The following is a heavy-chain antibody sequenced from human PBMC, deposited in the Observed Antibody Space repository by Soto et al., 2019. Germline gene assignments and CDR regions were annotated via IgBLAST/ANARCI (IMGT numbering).Heavy chain of an antibody. Sequence: QLHLVQSGAVVKKPGASVTVSCSASGYPVTAYYMHWVRQAPGRGLEWMGGINPATGAEKYTQTFQGRVTMTRDTSTSTVVMELSGLTSGDTAAFYCARGGGVGVAGSAAFDMWGQGTLVTVSS. V-gene: IGHV1-2*02. J-gene: IGHJ3*02. CDR3: ARGGGVGVAGSAAFDM. D-gene: IGHD3-3*01. CDR2: INPATGAE. CDR1: GYPVTAYY.